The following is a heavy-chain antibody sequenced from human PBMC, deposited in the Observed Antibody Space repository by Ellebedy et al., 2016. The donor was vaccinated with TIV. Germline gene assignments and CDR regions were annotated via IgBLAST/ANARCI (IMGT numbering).Heavy chain of an antibody. Sequence: AASVKVSCKASGYTFTNYYMNWVRQAPGQGLEWMGIINPGGGGTSYAQKFQGRVTMTTDTSTSTAYMELRSLRSDDTAVYYCARGDDSSGYDDWYFDLWGRGTLVTVSS. D-gene: IGHD3-22*01. J-gene: IGHJ2*01. CDR2: INPGGGGT. V-gene: IGHV1-46*01. CDR3: ARGDDSSGYDDWYFDL. CDR1: GYTFTNYY.